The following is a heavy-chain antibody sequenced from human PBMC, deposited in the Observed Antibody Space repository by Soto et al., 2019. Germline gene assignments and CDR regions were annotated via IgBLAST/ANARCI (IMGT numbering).Heavy chain of an antibody. CDR1: RYTFNNYA. Sequence: GGSLRLSCAATRYTFNNYAMNWVRQAPGKGLEWVSSITTSGNNTYYADSVRGRFTISRDGSDSTLYLQMSSLRVEDTAIYYCAKDMRYDSGDYYYYFYGMDVWGQGTTVTVSS. V-gene: IGHV3-23*01. D-gene: IGHD3-10*01. J-gene: IGHJ6*02. CDR2: ITTSGNNT. CDR3: AKDMRYDSGDYYYYFYGMDV.